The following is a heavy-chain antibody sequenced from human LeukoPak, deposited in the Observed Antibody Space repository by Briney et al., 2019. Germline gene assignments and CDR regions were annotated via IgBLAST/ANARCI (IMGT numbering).Heavy chain of an antibody. V-gene: IGHV4-34*01. J-gene: IGHJ4*02. D-gene: IGHD2-15*01. CDR1: GGSFSGYY. Sequence: SETLSLTCAVYGGSFSGYYWSWIRQPPGKGLEWIGEINHSGSTYYNPSLKSRVTISVDTSKNQFSLKLSSVTAADTAVYYCARICSGGSCYSHWGQGTLVTVSS. CDR3: ARICSGGSCYSH. CDR2: INHSGST.